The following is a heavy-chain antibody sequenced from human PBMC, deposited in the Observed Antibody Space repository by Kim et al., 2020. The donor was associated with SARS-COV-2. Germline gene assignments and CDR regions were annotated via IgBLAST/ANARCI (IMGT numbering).Heavy chain of an antibody. D-gene: IGHD3-10*01. V-gene: IGHV3-9*01. CDR1: GFTFDDYA. CDR3: AKDMGGFMVRGARGYYYYGMDV. Sequence: GGSLRRSCAASGFTFDDYAMHWVRQAPGKGLEWVSGISWNSGSIGYADSVKGRFTISRDNAKNSLYLQMNSLRAEDTALYYCAKDMGGFMVRGARGYYYYGMDVWGQGTTVTVSS. CDR2: ISWNSGSI. J-gene: IGHJ6*02.